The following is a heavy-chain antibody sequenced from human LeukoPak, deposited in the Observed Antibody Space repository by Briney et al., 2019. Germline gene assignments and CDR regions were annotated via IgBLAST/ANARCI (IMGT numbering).Heavy chain of an antibody. CDR3: ARETSFGAGTNVYCGMDV. J-gene: IGHJ6*04. D-gene: IGHD3-16*01. V-gene: IGHV1-69*13. Sequence: GASVKVSCKASGGTFSSYAISWVRQAPGQGHEWMGGIIPIFGTANYAQKFQGRVTITADESTSTAYMELSSLRSEDTAVYYCARETSFGAGTNVYCGMDVWGKGTTVTVSS. CDR1: GGTFSSYA. CDR2: IIPIFGTA.